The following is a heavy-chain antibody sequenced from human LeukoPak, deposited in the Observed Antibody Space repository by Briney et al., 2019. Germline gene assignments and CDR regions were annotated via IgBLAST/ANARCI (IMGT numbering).Heavy chain of an antibody. CDR1: GYTFTSYY. J-gene: IGHJ6*03. V-gene: IGHV1-46*03. CDR2: INPSGGST. D-gene: IGHD3-3*01. CDR3: ARSGSRSSDYYYYMDV. Sequence: VVSVKVSCKASGYTFTSYYMHWVRQAPGQGLEWMRIINPSGGSTSYAQKFQARVTMTRDTSTSTVYMELSSLRSEDTAVYYCARSGSRSSDYYYYMDVWGKGTTVTVSS.